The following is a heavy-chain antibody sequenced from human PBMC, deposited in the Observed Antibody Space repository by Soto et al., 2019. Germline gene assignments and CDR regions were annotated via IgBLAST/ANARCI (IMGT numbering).Heavy chain of an antibody. CDR3: AREAGPDRWFDP. D-gene: IGHD6-19*01. J-gene: IGHJ5*02. Sequence: SETLSLTCTVSGASISSNFWTWIRQPAGQVLDWIGRISTSGTTNYNPSLKSRVTMSVDTSKNHFSLNLSSVTAADTAVYYCAREAGPDRWFDPWGQGTLVTVSS. CDR1: GASISSNF. V-gene: IGHV4-4*07. CDR2: ISTSGTT.